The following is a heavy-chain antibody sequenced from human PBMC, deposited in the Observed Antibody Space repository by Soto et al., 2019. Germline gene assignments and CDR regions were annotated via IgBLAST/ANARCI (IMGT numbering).Heavy chain of an antibody. CDR1: GYTFTSYG. CDR2: ISAYNGNT. CDR3: ARRFPVAILGVVIPPFGMDV. Sequence: QVQLVQSGAEVKKPGASVKVSCKASGYTFTSYGISWVRQAPGQGLEWMGWISAYNGNTNYAQKLQGRVTMTTDTSTSTAYMELRSLRSDDTAVYYCARRFPVAILGVVIPPFGMDVWGQGTTVTVSS. V-gene: IGHV1-18*01. D-gene: IGHD3-3*01. J-gene: IGHJ6*02.